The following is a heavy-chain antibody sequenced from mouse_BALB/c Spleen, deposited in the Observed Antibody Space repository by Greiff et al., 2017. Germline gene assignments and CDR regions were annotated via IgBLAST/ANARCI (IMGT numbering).Heavy chain of an antibody. Sequence: VQLQQSGAELAKPGASVKMSCKASGYTFTSYWMHWVKQRPGQGLEWIGYINPSTGYTEYNQKFKDKATLTADKSSSTAYMQLSSLTSEDSAVYYCARIPHYYGYLLAYWGQGTLVTVAA. V-gene: IGHV1-7*01. CDR2: INPSTGYT. J-gene: IGHJ3*01. CDR1: GYTFTSYW. CDR3: ARIPHYYGYLLAY. D-gene: IGHD1-2*01.